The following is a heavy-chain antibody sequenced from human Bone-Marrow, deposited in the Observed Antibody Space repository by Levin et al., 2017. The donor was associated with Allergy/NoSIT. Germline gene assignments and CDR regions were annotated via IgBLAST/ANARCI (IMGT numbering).Heavy chain of an antibody. J-gene: IGHJ4*02. D-gene: IGHD3-16*02. CDR2: IYHSGST. Sequence: PSETLSLTCAVSGYSISSGYYWGWIRQPPGKGLEWIGSIYHSGSTYYNPSLKSRVTISVDTSKNQFSLKLSSVTAADTAVYYCARGVGVTFGGVIENYFDYWGQGTLVTVSS. CDR1: GYSISSGYY. V-gene: IGHV4-38-2*01. CDR3: ARGVGVTFGGVIENYFDY.